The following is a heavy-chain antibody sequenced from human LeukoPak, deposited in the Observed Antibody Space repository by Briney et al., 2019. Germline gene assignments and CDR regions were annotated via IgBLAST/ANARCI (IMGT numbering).Heavy chain of an antibody. D-gene: IGHD3-3*02. Sequence: GGSLRLSCAASGFTFDDYAMHWVRQAPGKGLEWVSGISWNSGSIGYADSVKGRFTISRDNAKNSLYLQMNSLRAEDMALYYCAKAPKGQLAPGAFDIWGQGTMVTVSS. CDR3: AKAPKGQLAPGAFDI. CDR1: GFTFDDYA. J-gene: IGHJ3*02. CDR2: ISWNSGSI. V-gene: IGHV3-9*03.